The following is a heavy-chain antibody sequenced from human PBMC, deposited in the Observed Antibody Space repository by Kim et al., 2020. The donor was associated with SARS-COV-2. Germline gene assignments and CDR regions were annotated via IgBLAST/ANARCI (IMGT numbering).Heavy chain of an antibody. V-gene: IGHV4-31*03. Sequence: SETLSLTCTVSGGSISSGGYYWSWIRQHPGKGLEWIGYIYYSGSTYYNPSLKSRVTISVDTSKNQFSLKLSSVTAADTAVYYCARGGFRGGTWSSSWYQGWAEGYWFDPWGQGTLVTVSS. CDR2: IYYSGST. CDR3: ARGGFRGGTWSSSWYQGWAEGYWFDP. D-gene: IGHD6-13*01. J-gene: IGHJ5*02. CDR1: GGSISSGGYY.